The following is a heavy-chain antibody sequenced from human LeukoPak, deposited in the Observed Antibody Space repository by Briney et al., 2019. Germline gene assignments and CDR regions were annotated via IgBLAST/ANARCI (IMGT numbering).Heavy chain of an antibody. CDR1: GFTFNYAW. CDR2: TVSEIDGGTT. D-gene: IGHD1-7*01. CDR3: TTDEDWNYARKDV. V-gene: IGHV3-15*04. J-gene: IGHJ6*02. Sequence: GGSLRPSCAASGFTFNYAWMSWVRQVPGKGLEWVGQTVSEIDGGTTDYAAPVKGGFTISRDDSKSTLYLQMNSLKIEDTAVYYCTTDEDWNYARKDVWGQGATVIVSS.